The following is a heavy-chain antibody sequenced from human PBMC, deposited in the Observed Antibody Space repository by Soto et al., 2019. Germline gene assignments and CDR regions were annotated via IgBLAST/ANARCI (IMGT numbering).Heavy chain of an antibody. Sequence: PSETLSLTCTVSGGSVTNSSYYWGWMRQSTGKGLEWIGCVYYRGRSYSKSSVKSRVTISVDTSKNQFSLSLNTVTASETAVCFWVSQGTTVQTQAGFDYWGPGALVTVSS. D-gene: IGHD4-17*01. J-gene: IGHJ4*02. CDR3: VSQGTTVQTQAGFDY. CDR1: GGSVTNSSYY. V-gene: IGHV4-39*01. CDR2: VYYRGRS.